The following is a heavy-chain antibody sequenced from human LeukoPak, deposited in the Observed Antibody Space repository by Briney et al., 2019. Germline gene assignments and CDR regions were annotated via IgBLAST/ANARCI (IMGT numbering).Heavy chain of an antibody. Sequence: GRSLRLSCAASGFTFSSYGMHWVRQAPGKGLEWVAVISYDGTNKYYADSVKGRFTISRDNSKNTLYLQMNSLRAEDTAVYYCAKTYYDSSDWEYYFDYWGQGTLVTVSS. CDR1: GFTFSSYG. J-gene: IGHJ4*02. CDR2: ISYDGTNK. CDR3: AKTYYDSSDWEYYFDY. V-gene: IGHV3-30*18. D-gene: IGHD3-22*01.